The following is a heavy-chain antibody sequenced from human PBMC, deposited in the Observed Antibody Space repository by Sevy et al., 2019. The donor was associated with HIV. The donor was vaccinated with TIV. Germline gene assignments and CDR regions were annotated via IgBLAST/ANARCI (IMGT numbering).Heavy chain of an antibody. D-gene: IGHD7-27*01. Sequence: GGSLRLSCAASGFTFTGSAMHWVRQASGKGLEWVGRIRGKPNNYATAYAASVKGRLTISRDDSDSTAYLQINNLKTEDTALYYCTRLTGDPGWYFDLWGRGTLVTVSS. V-gene: IGHV3-73*01. CDR3: TRLTGDPGWYFDL. CDR1: GFTFTGSA. J-gene: IGHJ2*01. CDR2: IRGKPNNYAT.